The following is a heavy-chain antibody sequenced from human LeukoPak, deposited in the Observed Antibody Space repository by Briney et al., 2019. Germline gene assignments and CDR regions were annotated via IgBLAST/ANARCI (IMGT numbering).Heavy chain of an antibody. D-gene: IGHD6-13*01. V-gene: IGHV3-49*04. J-gene: IGHJ6*03. CDR3: TRASSSTWSYYYYYMDV. Sequence: GGSLRLSCVASGFTFRSFAMSWVRQAPGKGLEWVGFIRSKTYGGTTEYAASVKGRFTISRDDSKSIAYLQMNSLKTEDTAVYYCTRASSSTWSYYYYYMDVWGKGTTVTISS. CDR2: IRSKTYGGTT. CDR1: GFTFRSFA.